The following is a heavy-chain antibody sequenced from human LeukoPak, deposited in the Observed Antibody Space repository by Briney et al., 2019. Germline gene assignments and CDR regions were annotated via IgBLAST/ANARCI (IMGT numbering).Heavy chain of an antibody. Sequence: KPSETLSLTCAVYGVSFSGYYWSWIRQPPGKGLEWIGEINHSGSTNYNPSLMSRVTISLDTTKKQFSLKLSSVTAADTAVYCCASTERCSTTCPLDYWGQGTLVTVSS. CDR3: ASTERCSTTCPLDY. V-gene: IGHV4-34*01. CDR1: GVSFSGYY. CDR2: INHSGST. J-gene: IGHJ4*02. D-gene: IGHD2-2*01.